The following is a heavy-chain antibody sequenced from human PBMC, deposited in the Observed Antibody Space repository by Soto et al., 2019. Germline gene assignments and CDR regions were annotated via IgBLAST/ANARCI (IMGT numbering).Heavy chain of an antibody. D-gene: IGHD6-19*01. V-gene: IGHV3-53*01. J-gene: IGHJ6*02. CDR3: AREGGVSSGWQNYYYYGMDV. CDR2: IYSGGST. Sequence: PGGSLRLSCAASGFTVSSNYMSWVRQAPGKGLEWVSVIYSGGSTYYADSVKGRFTISRDNSKNTLYLQMNSLRAEDTAVYYCAREGGVSSGWQNYYYYGMDVWGQGTTVTVSS. CDR1: GFTVSSNY.